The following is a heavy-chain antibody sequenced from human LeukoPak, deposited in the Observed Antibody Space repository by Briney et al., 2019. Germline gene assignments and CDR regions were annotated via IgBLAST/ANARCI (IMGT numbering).Heavy chain of an antibody. CDR2: ISSSGSTI. V-gene: IGHV3-48*03. CDR1: GFTFSSYE. J-gene: IGHJ6*03. D-gene: IGHD3-16*01. CDR3: ARLRITDYYYYYMDV. Sequence: GGSLRLSCAASGFTFSSYEMNWVRQAPGKGLEWVSYISSSGSTIYYADSVKGRFTISRDNAKNSLYLQMNSLRAEDTAVYYCARLRITDYYYYYMDVWGKGTTVTVSS.